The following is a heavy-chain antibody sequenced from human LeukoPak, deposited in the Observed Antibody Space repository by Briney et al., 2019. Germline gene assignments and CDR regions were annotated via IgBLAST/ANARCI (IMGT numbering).Heavy chain of an antibody. CDR1: GFTFSSYA. CDR2: INHSGTT. CDR3: ARHISGMGYHYDSSAYYFPSYMDV. J-gene: IGHJ6*03. D-gene: IGHD3-22*01. V-gene: IGHV4-34*01. Sequence: AGGSLRLSCVASGFTFSSYAMSWVRQPPGKGLEWIGEINHSGTTNYNPSLKSRVTISVDTSKNQFSLKLSSVTAADTAVYYCARHISGMGYHYDSSAYYFPSYMDVWGKGTTVTISS.